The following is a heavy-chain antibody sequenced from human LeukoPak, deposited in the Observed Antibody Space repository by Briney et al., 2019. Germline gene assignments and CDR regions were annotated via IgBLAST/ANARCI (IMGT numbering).Heavy chain of an antibody. V-gene: IGHV3-30*02. CDR2: IRYDGSNK. CDR3: VKGVVSNSGGWYVEDPDAFDI. J-gene: IGHJ3*02. D-gene: IGHD6-19*01. Sequence: GGCLSLSCAASGFIFSSYGVHWVRQAPGKGLEWVAFIRYDGSNKYYADSVKGRFTISRDNSKNTLYLQMNSLRAEDTAAYYSVKGVVSNSGGWYVEDPDAFDIWGQGTLVTVSS. CDR1: GFIFSSYG.